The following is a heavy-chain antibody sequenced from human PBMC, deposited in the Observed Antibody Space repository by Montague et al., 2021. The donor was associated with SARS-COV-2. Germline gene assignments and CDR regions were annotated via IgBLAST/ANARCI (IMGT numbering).Heavy chain of an antibody. Sequence: QSGAEVKKPGESLRISCKGSGYSFTSYWISWVRQMPGKGLELMGRIDPRDSYTNYSPSFQGHVTISADKSISTAYLQWSSLKASDTAMYYCARHVKRWLQSTHFDYWGQGTLVTVSS. CDR2: IDPRDSYT. J-gene: IGHJ4*02. CDR1: GYSFTSYW. D-gene: IGHD5-24*01. V-gene: IGHV5-10-1*01. CDR3: ARHVKRWLQSTHFDY.